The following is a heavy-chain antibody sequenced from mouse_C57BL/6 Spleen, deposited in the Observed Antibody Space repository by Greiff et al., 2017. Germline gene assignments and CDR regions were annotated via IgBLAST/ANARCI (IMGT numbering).Heavy chain of an antibody. CDR3: TRGSNPAWFAD. D-gene: IGHD2-5*01. CDR2: IDPESGGT. J-gene: IGHJ3*01. Sequence: QVQLQQSGAELVRPGASVTLSCKASGYTFTDYEMHWVKQTPVHGLEWIGAIDPESGGTDYNQKFKGKAILTADKSSSTAYMELRSLTSEDSAVYYCTRGSNPAWFADWGQGTPVTVSA. V-gene: IGHV1-15*01. CDR1: GYTFTDYE.